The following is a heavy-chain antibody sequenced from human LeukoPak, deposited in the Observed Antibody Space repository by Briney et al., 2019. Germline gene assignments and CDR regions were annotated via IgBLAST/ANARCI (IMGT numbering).Heavy chain of an antibody. CDR1: GFTFSSYP. CDR2: FGGIVGST. Sequence: GGSLRLSCQPFGFTFSSYPMSGSRQPPGGGLDWASAFGGIVGSTYYADSVKGRFTISRDNSKNTLYLQMNSLRAEDTAVYYCAKDGRMPSLLWFGELPYYFDYWGQGTLVPVSS. D-gene: IGHD3-10*01. V-gene: IGHV3-23*01. CDR3: AKDGRMPSLLWFGELPYYFDY. J-gene: IGHJ4*02.